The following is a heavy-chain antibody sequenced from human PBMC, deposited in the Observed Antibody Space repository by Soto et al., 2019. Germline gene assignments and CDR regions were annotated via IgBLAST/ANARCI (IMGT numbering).Heavy chain of an antibody. CDR3: ARDLGSGYDPGDY. Sequence: QVQLVQSGAEVKKPGSSVKASCKASGGTFNSYVFNWVRQAPGQGLEWMGGIISIFGTPNYGQKFQGRVTITADESTSTGFMELSSLTSEVTAIYYCARDLGSGYDPGDYWGQGTLVTVSS. CDR2: IISIFGTP. D-gene: IGHD5-12*01. J-gene: IGHJ4*02. V-gene: IGHV1-69*12. CDR1: GGTFNSYV.